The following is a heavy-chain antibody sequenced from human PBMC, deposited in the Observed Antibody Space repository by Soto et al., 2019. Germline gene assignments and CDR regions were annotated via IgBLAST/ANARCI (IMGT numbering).Heavy chain of an antibody. V-gene: IGHV4-39*01. CDR2: IYYSGTT. J-gene: IGHJ6*02. Sequence: SETLSLTCTVSSTTISSSGYTRGWIRQPPGKGQERIGSIYYSGTTYYNPSLNSRVTVSVDTSKNQFSLKVTSVTAADTAVYYCARLHGYCISSSCHGHYAMDVWGQGTTVS. D-gene: IGHD2-2*01. CDR3: ARLHGYCISSSCHGHYAMDV. CDR1: STTISSSGYT.